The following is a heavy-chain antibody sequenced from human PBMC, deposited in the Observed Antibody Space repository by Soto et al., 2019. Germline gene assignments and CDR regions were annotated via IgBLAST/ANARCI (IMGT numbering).Heavy chain of an antibody. Sequence: PSETLSVTCTVSGVSVNSGDYYWSWIRQPPGKALEWIGYFYYSGITNYNTSLKSPVTISADTSKNQFSLKLRSVTASDAAVYYCARVTVSVPPTAHYFGYWSQGT. V-gene: IGHV4-61*08. CDR3: ARVTVSVPPTAHYFGY. CDR1: GVSVNSGDYY. J-gene: IGHJ4*02. CDR2: FYYSGIT. D-gene: IGHD2-21*02.